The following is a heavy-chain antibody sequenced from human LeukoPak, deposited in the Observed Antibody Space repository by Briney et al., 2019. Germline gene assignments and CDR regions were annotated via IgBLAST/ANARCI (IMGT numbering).Heavy chain of an antibody. CDR1: GFTFSSYA. J-gene: IGHJ4*02. CDR3: AKVYYDFWSGGFDY. CDR2: ISGSGGST. V-gene: IGHV3-23*01. D-gene: IGHD3-3*01. Sequence: GGSLRLSCAASGFTFSSYAMSWVRQALGKGLEWVSAISGSGGSTYYADSVKGRFTISRDNSKNTLYLQMNSLRAEDTAVHYCAKVYYDFWSGGFDYWGQGTLVTVSS.